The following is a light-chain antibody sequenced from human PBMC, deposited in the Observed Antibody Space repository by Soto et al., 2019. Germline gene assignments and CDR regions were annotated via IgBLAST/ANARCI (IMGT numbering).Light chain of an antibody. CDR1: SSNVGKNY. CDR2: DND. J-gene: IGLJ2*01. V-gene: IGLV1-51*01. CDR3: GTWDGSLSSVV. Sequence: QSVLTQPPSVSAAPGQKVTISCSGSSSNVGKNYVSWYQQLPRTAPKLLIYDNDKRPSGIPDRFSGSKSGTSATLGITGLQTGDEADYYCGTWDGSLSSVVFGGGTKLTVL.